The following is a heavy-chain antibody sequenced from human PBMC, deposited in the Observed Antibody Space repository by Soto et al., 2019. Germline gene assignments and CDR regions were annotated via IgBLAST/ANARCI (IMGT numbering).Heavy chain of an antibody. CDR3: ARDAAVTLRGGPNYGMDV. D-gene: IGHD6-13*01. J-gene: IGHJ6*02. CDR1: GFTVSSNY. CDR2: IHSGGST. V-gene: IGHV3-53*02. Sequence: EVQLVETGGGLIQPGGSLRLSCAASGFTVSSNYMNWVRQAPGKGLEWVSVIHSGGSTNYADSVKGRFTLSRDDSKNTLYLQTNSLRGDDTAIYYCARDAAVTLRGGPNYGMDVWGQGTTVTVSS.